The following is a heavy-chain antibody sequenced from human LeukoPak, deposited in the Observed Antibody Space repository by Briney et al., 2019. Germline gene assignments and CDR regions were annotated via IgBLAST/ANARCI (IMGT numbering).Heavy chain of an antibody. CDR2: ISGSGGST. D-gene: IGHD3-22*01. V-gene: IGHV3-23*01. J-gene: IGHJ4*02. Sequence: GGSLRLSCAASGFTFSSYAMSWVRQAPGKGLEWVSGISGSGGSTYYADSVKGRFTISRDNSKNTLYLQMNSLRAEDTAVYYCARESQIYYDSSGDPDYFDYWGQGTLVTVSS. CDR3: ARESQIYYDSSGDPDYFDY. CDR1: GFTFSSYA.